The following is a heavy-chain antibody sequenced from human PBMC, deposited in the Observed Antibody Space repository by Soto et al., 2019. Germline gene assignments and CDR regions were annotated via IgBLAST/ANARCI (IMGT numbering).Heavy chain of an antibody. CDR3: AKGPYRGVSGSDN. J-gene: IGHJ4*02. Sequence: GGSLRLSCAASGFAFSNFHMNWVRQAPGKGLQWVATIGDAGSNKHYADSVEGRFIVSRDNSKNTLYLQMNSLRADDTAVYYCAKGPYRGVSGSDNWGRGTLVTVSS. CDR1: GFAFSNFH. D-gene: IGHD3-16*02. V-gene: IGHV3-30*02. CDR2: IGDAGSNK.